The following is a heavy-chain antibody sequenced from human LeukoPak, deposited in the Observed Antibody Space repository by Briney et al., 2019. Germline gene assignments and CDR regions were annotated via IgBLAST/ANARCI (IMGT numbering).Heavy chain of an antibody. CDR1: GGSFSGYY. CDR3: ARGQGRDGYNGILEY. CDR2: INPSGST. D-gene: IGHD5-24*01. J-gene: IGHJ4*02. Sequence: SETLSLTCAVYGGSFSGYYWTWIRQPPGKGMEWNGEINPSGSTNYNPSLKSRVTISVGTSKNQFSLKLSSVTAADTAVFYCARGQGRDGYNGILEYWGQGALVTASS. V-gene: IGHV4-34*01.